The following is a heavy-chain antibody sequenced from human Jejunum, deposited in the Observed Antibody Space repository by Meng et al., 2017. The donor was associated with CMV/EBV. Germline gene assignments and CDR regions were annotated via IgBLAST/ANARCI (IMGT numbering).Heavy chain of an antibody. CDR2: VYYTGRT. J-gene: IGHJ4*02. V-gene: IGHV4-61*01. D-gene: IGHD2-21*01. CDR1: GASLSSGTYY. CDR3: ARAVRGDSTFDF. Sequence: QVQLQESGPGLVRPSETLSLTCTVSGASLSSGTYYWSWIRQPPGEGLEWIATVYYTGRTTYSPSLKSRLTISVDTSENQFSLKLTSVTAADTAVYHCARAVRGDSTFDFWGQGTLVTVSS.